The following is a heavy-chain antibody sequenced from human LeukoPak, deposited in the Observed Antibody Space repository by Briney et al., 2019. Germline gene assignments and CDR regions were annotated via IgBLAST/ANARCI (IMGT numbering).Heavy chain of an antibody. J-gene: IGHJ4*02. CDR2: ISGSGGST. D-gene: IGHD2-15*01. V-gene: IGHV3-23*01. CDR3: AKDILGYCSGGSCSRGGKGDGY. CDR1: GFTFSSYG. Sequence: SGGSLRLSCAASGFTFSSYGMSWVRQAPGKGLEWVSAISGSGGSTYYADSVKGRFTISRHNSKNTLYLQMNSLRAEDTAVYYCAKDILGYCSGGSCSRGGKGDGYWGQGTLVTVSS.